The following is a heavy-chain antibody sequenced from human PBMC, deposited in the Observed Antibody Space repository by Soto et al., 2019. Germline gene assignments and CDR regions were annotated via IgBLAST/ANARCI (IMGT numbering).Heavy chain of an antibody. CDR3: ARDLGSAWYYYFDY. CDR2: ISAYNGNT. D-gene: IGHD6-19*01. V-gene: IGHV1-18*04. J-gene: IGHJ4*02. CDR1: GYTFTSDG. Sequence: ASVKVSCKASGYTFTSDGISGVRQAPGQGLEWMGWISAYNGNTNYAQKLQGRVTMTTDTSTSTAYMELRSLRSDDTAVYYCARDLGSAWYYYFDYWDQGTLVTVSS.